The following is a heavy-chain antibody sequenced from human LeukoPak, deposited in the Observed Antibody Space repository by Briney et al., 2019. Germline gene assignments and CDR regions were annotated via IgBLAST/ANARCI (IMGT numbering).Heavy chain of an antibody. Sequence: ASVKVSSKASGYTFTGYYMHWVRQAPGQGLEWMGWINPNSGGTNYAQKFQGRVTMTRDTSISTAYMELSRLRSDDTAVYYCARVGSRDGYNFGFDPWGQGTLVTVSS. CDR1: GYTFTGYY. CDR3: ARVGSRDGYNFGFDP. D-gene: IGHD5-24*01. V-gene: IGHV1-2*02. CDR2: INPNSGGT. J-gene: IGHJ5*02.